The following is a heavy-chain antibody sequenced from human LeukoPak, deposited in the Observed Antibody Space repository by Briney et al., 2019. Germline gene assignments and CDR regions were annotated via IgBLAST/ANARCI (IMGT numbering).Heavy chain of an antibody. V-gene: IGHV3-30*18. Sequence: GGSLRLSCAASGFIFSNYGMHWVRQAPGKGLEWVAVISYDGSNKYYADSVKGRFTISRDNSKNTLYLQMNSLRAEDTAVYYCAKGEGYCSGGSCYSGKPTDYGMDVWGQGTTVTVSS. D-gene: IGHD2-15*01. CDR3: AKGEGYCSGGSCYSGKPTDYGMDV. J-gene: IGHJ6*02. CDR1: GFIFSNYG. CDR2: ISYDGSNK.